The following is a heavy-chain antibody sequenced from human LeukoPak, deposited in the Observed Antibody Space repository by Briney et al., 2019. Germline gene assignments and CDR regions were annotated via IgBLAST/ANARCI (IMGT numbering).Heavy chain of an antibody. V-gene: IGHV3-30*03. CDR2: ISYDGSNK. Sequence: GRSLRLSCAASGFTFSSYGMHWVRQAPGKGLEWVAVISYDGSNKYYADSVKGRFTISRDNSKNTLYLQMNSLRAEDTAVYYCARKGAAYYYDSSGYLFDYWGQGTLVTVSS. CDR3: ARKGAAYYYDSSGYLFDY. J-gene: IGHJ4*02. D-gene: IGHD3-22*01. CDR1: GFTFSSYG.